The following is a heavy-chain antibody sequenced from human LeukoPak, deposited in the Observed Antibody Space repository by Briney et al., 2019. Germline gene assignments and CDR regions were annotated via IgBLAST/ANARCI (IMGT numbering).Heavy chain of an antibody. Sequence: PGRSLRLSCAASGFTFRSYGMHWVRQAPGKGLEWVAVIWYDGRNKYYADSVKGRFTISRDNSNNTLYLQMNSLRAADTAVCFCARERRGGSYVNFDYWGQGTLVTVSS. D-gene: IGHD1-26*01. V-gene: IGHV3-33*01. CDR3: ARERRGGSYVNFDY. CDR2: IWYDGRNK. J-gene: IGHJ4*02. CDR1: GFTFRSYG.